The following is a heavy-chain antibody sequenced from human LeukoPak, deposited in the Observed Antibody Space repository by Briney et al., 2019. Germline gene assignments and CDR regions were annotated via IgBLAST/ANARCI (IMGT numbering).Heavy chain of an antibody. CDR2: IYYNGST. CDR3: ARVAGYSGRPKGYFDY. Sequence: SETLSLTCTVSGGSISSGGYYWSWIRQHPGKGLEWIGYIYYNGSTYYNPSLKSRVTISVDTSKNQFSLKLSSVTAADTAVYYCARVAGYSGRPKGYFDYWGQGTLVTVSS. V-gene: IGHV4-31*03. CDR1: GGSISSGGYY. J-gene: IGHJ4*02. D-gene: IGHD5-12*01.